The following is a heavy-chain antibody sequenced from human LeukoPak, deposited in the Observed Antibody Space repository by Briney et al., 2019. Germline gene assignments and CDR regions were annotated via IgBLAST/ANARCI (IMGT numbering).Heavy chain of an antibody. Sequence: PSETLSLTCTVSGGSISSYYWSWIRQPAGKGLEWIGRIYTSGSTNYNPSLKSRVTMSVDTSKNQFSPKLSSVTAADTAAYYCARDVVTVTARKYNWFDPWGQGTLVTVSS. CDR1: GGSISSYY. CDR2: IYTSGST. J-gene: IGHJ5*02. D-gene: IGHD4-11*01. V-gene: IGHV4-4*07. CDR3: ARDVVTVTARKYNWFDP.